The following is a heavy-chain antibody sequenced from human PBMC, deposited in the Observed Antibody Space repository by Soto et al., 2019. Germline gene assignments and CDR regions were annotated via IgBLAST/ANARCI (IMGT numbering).Heavy chain of an antibody. CDR3: AKDSVFEYSFGQHGFDS. CDR1: GFSFSSYG. Sequence: QEQLVESGGGVVQPGTSLRLSCGASGFSFSSYGMHWVRQAPGKGLEWVAFITYDGSDTDYVHSVKGGFTVSRHNYKNQLYLQMTSLQSEDTSIYYCAKDSVFEYSFGQHGFDSWGQGTLVTVSS. V-gene: IGHV3-30*18. D-gene: IGHD4-4*01. CDR2: ITYDGSDT. J-gene: IGHJ4*02.